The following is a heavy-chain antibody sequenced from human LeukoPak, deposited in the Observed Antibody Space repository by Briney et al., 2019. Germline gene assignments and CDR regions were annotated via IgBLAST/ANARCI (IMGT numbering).Heavy chain of an antibody. Sequence: GGSLRLSCAASGFTVSSSYMNWVRQAPGRGLEWVSVIYSDGSTYYADSVKGRFTISRDNSKSTLYLQMNSLRAEDTAVYYCAKAYSRAFDYWGQGTLVTVS. CDR2: IYSDGST. V-gene: IGHV3-53*01. CDR3: AKAYSRAFDY. CDR1: GFTVSSSY. D-gene: IGHD3-22*01. J-gene: IGHJ4*02.